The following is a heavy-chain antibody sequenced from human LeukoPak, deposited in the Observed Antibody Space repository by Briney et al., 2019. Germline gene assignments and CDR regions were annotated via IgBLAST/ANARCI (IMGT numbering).Heavy chain of an antibody. CDR2: ISGSAGST. D-gene: IGHD5-18*01. J-gene: IGHJ4*02. V-gene: IGHV3-23*01. Sequence: GGSLSLSCAASGFPFSTYAMSWVRQAPGKGLEWVSDISGSAGSTYYADSVKGRFTISRDNSKNTLYLLMNSLRAEDSAVYYCAKGGYSFGYSDYWGQGTLVTVSS. CDR1: GFPFSTYA. CDR3: AKGGYSFGYSDY.